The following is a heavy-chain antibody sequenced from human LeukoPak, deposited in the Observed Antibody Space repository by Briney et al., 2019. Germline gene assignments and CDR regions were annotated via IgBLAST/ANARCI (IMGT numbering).Heavy chain of an antibody. CDR1: GGSISSYY. CDR2: IYYSGST. Sequence: SETLSLTCTVSGGSISSYYWSWIRQPPGKGLERIGYIYYSGSTNYNPSLTSRVTISVDTSKTQFSLKLSSVTAAVTDVDYCARGCCPPSFDLWGQGTMVTVSS. J-gene: IGHJ3*01. V-gene: IGHV4-59*08. CDR3: ARGCCPPSFDL. D-gene: IGHD2-15*01.